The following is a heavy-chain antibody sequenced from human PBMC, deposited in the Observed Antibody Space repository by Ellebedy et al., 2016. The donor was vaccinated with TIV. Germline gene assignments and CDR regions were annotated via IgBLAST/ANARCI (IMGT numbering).Heavy chain of an antibody. Sequence: GESLKISCAASGFTFGSYAMSWVRQAPGKGLEWVAVIWYDGSNKYYADSVKGRFTISRDNSKNTFYLHMNSLSAEDTALYYCAKGYMSPFDYWGQGNLVTVSS. J-gene: IGHJ4*02. D-gene: IGHD2-2*02. V-gene: IGHV3-33*06. CDR2: IWYDGSNK. CDR3: AKGYMSPFDY. CDR1: GFTFGSYA.